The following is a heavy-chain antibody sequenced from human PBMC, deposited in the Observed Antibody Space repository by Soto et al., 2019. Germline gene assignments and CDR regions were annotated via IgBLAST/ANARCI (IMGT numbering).Heavy chain of an antibody. J-gene: IGHJ4*02. CDR3: GRGRSGQIVVFY. Sequence: VASVKVSCKASGYTFTGHYIHWVRQAPGQGPEWMGEIGPESGATRYAQKFQGRVTMTMDTSISTVYMELNNLRPDDTAVYYCGRGRSGQIVVFYWGQGTPVTVSS. V-gene: IGHV1-2*02. CDR2: IGPESGAT. CDR1: GYTFTGHY. D-gene: IGHD1-26*01.